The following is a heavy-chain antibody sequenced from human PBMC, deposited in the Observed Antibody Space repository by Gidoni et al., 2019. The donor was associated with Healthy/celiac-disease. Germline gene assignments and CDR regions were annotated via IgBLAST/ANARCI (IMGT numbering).Heavy chain of an antibody. CDR1: GGSFSGYY. CDR3: ARGATNVLLWFGESTEHNWFDP. J-gene: IGHJ5*02. V-gene: IGHV4-34*01. Sequence: QVQLQQWGAGLLKPSETLSLTCAVYGGSFSGYYWSWIRQPPGKGLEWIGEINHSGSTNYNPSLKSRVTISVDTSKNQFSLKLSSVTAADTAVYYCARGATNVLLWFGESTEHNWFDPWGQGTLVTVSS. CDR2: INHSGST. D-gene: IGHD3-10*01.